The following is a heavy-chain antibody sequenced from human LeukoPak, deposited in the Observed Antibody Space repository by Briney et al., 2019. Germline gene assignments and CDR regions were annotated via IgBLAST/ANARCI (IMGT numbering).Heavy chain of an antibody. CDR3: AREVLAGYGGNSGGYFDY. CDR2: IYSGGST. CDR1: GFTVSSNY. V-gene: IGHV3-66*01. J-gene: IGHJ4*02. Sequence: PGGSLRLSCAASGFTVSSNYMSWVRQAPGKGLEWVSVIYSGGSTYYADSVKGRFTISRDNSKNTLYLQMNSLRAEDTAVYYCAREVLAGYGGNSGGYFDYWGQGTLVTVSS. D-gene: IGHD4-23*01.